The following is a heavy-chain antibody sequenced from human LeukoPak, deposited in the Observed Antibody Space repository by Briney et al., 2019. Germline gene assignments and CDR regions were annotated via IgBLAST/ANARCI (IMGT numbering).Heavy chain of an antibody. D-gene: IGHD3-22*01. CDR2: IYYSGST. CDR3: ARDRGLSSGYYLAFDI. CDR1: GGSISSSSYY. V-gene: IGHV4-39*02. J-gene: IGHJ3*02. Sequence: PSETLSLTCTVSGGSISSSSYYWGWIRQPPGKGLEWIGSIYYSGSTYYNPSLKSRVTISVDTSKNQFSLKLSSVTAADTAVYYCARDRGLSSGYYLAFDIWGQGTMVTVSS.